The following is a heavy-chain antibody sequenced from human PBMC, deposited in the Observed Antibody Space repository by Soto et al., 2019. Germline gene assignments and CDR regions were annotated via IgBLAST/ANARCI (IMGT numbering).Heavy chain of an antibody. D-gene: IGHD3-22*01. J-gene: IGHJ4*02. V-gene: IGHV3-48*03. CDR1: GFFFTEYE. CDR2: INPSGSLI. CDR3: VRATYFSDSSGYTRCFDY. Sequence: EVQLVESGGGLIQPGGSLRLSCAASGFFFTEYEMNWIRQAPGKGLEWVSYINPSGSLIYYADSVKGRFTVSRDNAKNSLYLQVGSLRAEDTAVYYCVRATYFSDSSGYTRCFDYWGQGTLVTVSS.